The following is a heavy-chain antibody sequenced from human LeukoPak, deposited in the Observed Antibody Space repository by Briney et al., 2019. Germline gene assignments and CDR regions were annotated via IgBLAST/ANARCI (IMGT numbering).Heavy chain of an antibody. Sequence: SETLSLTCTVPGGSISSYYWSWIRQPPGKGLEWIGYISYSGSTNYNPSLKSRVTISLDTSQNQFSLKLSSVPAADTAVYYCAGHHPRNTVDFWGQGTLVTVSS. D-gene: IGHD2/OR15-2a*01. CDR2: ISYSGST. J-gene: IGHJ4*02. CDR1: GGSISSYY. CDR3: AGHHPRNTVDF. V-gene: IGHV4-59*08.